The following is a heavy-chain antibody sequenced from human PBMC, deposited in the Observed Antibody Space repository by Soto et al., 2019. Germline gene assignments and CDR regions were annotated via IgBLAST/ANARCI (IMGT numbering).Heavy chain of an antibody. V-gene: IGHV3-21*01. J-gene: IGHJ4*02. D-gene: IGHD6-13*01. CDR2: ISSSSSYI. CDR1: GFTFSSYS. CDR3: ASPPIAAAGKYHFDY. Sequence: GGSLRLSCAASGFTFSSYSMNWVRQAPGKGLEWVSSISSSSSYIYYADSVKGRFTISRDNAKNSLYLQMNSLRAEDTAVYYCASPPIAAAGKYHFDYWGQGTLVTVSS.